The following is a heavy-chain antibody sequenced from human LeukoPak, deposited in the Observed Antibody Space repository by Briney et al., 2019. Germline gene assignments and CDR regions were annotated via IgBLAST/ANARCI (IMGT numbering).Heavy chain of an antibody. J-gene: IGHJ4*02. D-gene: IGHD2-15*01. CDR2: INWYGGST. V-gene: IGHV3-20*04. CDR3: AREGDLGYCSGGSCYYFDY. CDR1: GFTFDDYG. Sequence: GGSLRLSCAASGFTFDDYGMSWVRQAPGKGLEWVSGINWYGGSTGYADSVKGRFTISRDNAKNSLYLQMNSLRAEDTALYYCAREGDLGYCSGGSCYYFDYWGQGTLVTVSS.